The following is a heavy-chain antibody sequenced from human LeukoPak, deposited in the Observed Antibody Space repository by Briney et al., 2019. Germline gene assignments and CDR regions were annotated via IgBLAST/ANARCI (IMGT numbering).Heavy chain of an antibody. CDR3: ARHAMGVLMVYADPVEY. D-gene: IGHD2-8*01. J-gene: IGHJ4*02. CDR1: GGSISSSSYY. CDR2: IYYSGST. Sequence: SETLSLTCTVSGGSISSSSYYWGWIRQPPGKGLEWIGSIYYSGSTYYNPSLKSRVTISVGTSKNQFSLKLSSVTAVDTAVYYCARHAMGVLMVYADPVEYWGQGTLVTLSS. V-gene: IGHV4-39*01.